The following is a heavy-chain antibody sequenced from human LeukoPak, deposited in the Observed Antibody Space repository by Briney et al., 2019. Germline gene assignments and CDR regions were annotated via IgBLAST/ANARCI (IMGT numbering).Heavy chain of an antibody. D-gene: IGHD3-3*01. J-gene: IGHJ5*02. Sequence: ASVKVSCKASGYTFTSYGISWVRQAPGQGLEWMGWISAYNGNTNYAQKLQGRVTMTTDTSTSTAYMELRSLRSDDTAVYYCARVSDRSYDFWSGYQSWFDPWGQGTLVTVSS. V-gene: IGHV1-18*01. CDR3: ARVSDRSYDFWSGYQSWFDP. CDR2: ISAYNGNT. CDR1: GYTFTSYG.